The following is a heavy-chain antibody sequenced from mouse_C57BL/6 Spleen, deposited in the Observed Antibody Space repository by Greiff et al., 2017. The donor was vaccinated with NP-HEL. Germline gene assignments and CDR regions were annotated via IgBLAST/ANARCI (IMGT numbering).Heavy chain of an antibody. CDR1: GYAFSSSW. Sequence: QVQLQQSGPELVKPGASVKISCKASGYAFSSSWMNWVKQRPGKGLEWIGRIYPGDGDTNYNGKFKGKATLTADKSSSTAYMQLSSLTSEDSAVYFCATTVVTGGFAYWGQGTLVTVSA. J-gene: IGHJ3*01. CDR2: IYPGDGDT. D-gene: IGHD1-1*01. CDR3: ATTVVTGGFAY. V-gene: IGHV1-82*01.